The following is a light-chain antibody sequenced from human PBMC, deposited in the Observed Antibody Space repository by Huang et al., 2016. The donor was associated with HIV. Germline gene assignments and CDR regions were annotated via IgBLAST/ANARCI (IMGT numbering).Light chain of an antibody. CDR1: QSVNSY. J-gene: IGKJ5*01. Sequence: ETVLTQSPATLSLSPGERATLSCRASQSVNSYLAWYQQKPGQTPRLLSYDASNRATGIPARFSGSGSGTDFTRTISSLEPEDFAVYYCQQRKYWPPITFGQGTRLEIK. CDR2: DAS. V-gene: IGKV3-11*01. CDR3: QQRKYWPPIT.